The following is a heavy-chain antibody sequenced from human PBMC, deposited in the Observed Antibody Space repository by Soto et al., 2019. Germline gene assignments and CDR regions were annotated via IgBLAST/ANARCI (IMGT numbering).Heavy chain of an antibody. D-gene: IGHD3-22*01. V-gene: IGHV3-23*01. CDR2: IGGSGRTT. J-gene: IGHJ4*02. CDR1: GFTFNNYA. CDR3: AKSRYSDSSGDFYDY. Sequence: GGSLRLSCAASGFTFNNYAMSWVRQAPGKGLEWVSGIGGSGRTTYYADSVKGRFTISRDNSNNTLFLQMNSLRAEDTAVYYCAKSRYSDSSGDFYDYWGQGTLVTVSS.